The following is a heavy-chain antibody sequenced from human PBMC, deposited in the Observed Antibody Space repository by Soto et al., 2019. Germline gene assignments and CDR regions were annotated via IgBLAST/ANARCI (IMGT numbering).Heavy chain of an antibody. CDR2: IYYSGST. V-gene: IGHV4-59*01. CDR1: GGSISSYY. Sequence: SETLSLTCTVSGGSISSYYWSWIRQPPGKGLEWIGYIYYSGSTNYNPSLKSRVTISVDTSKNQFSLKLSSVTAADTTVYYCARVRDSSGSYEAGGGAFDIWGQGTMVTVSS. D-gene: IGHD6-19*01. CDR3: ARVRDSSGSYEAGGGAFDI. J-gene: IGHJ3*02.